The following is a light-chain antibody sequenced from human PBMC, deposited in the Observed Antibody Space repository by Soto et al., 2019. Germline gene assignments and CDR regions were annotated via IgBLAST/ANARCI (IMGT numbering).Light chain of an antibody. CDR1: NSDVGGYNY. V-gene: IGLV2-14*01. Sequence: QSALTQPASVSGSPGQSITISCTGTNSDVGGYNYVSWYQQHPGKAPKLMIYDVSNRPSGVSNRFSGSKSGNTASLTISGLQAEDEADYYCSSYTSSSTPYVFGTVTKLTVL. J-gene: IGLJ1*01. CDR2: DVS. CDR3: SSYTSSSTPYV.